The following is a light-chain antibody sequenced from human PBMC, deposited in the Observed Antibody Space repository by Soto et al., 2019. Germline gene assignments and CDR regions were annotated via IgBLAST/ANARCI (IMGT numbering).Light chain of an antibody. V-gene: IGLV2-14*01. J-gene: IGLJ1*01. CDR1: SSDVGGYNY. Sequence: QSALTQPASVSGSPGQSITISCTGTSSDVGGYNYVSWYQQHPGKAPKLMIYEVSNRPSGLSNRFSGSKSGNTASLTISGLQAEDEADYYCSSYTSSSLYVFGTGTKLTVL. CDR3: SSYTSSSLYV. CDR2: EVS.